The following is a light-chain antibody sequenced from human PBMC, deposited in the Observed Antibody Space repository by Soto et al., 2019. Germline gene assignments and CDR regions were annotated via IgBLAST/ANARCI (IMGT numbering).Light chain of an antibody. Sequence: PGERATLSCTASQSVTTYLAWYQQKPGQAPRLLIHDASTRATGIPARFSGSGSGTEFTLTISSLQSEDFAVYYCQQYDDWPLTFGQGTRLEI. CDR1: QSVTTY. V-gene: IGKV3-15*01. CDR3: QQYDDWPLT. CDR2: DAS. J-gene: IGKJ5*01.